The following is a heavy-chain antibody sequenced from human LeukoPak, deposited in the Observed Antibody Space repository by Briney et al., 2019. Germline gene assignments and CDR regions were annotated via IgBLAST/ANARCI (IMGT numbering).Heavy chain of an antibody. Sequence: PGTSLRLSCAASGFTFRSYGMHWVRQAPGKGLDWVAVISYDGSNTYYADSVKGRFTISRDNSKNTLYLQMNSLRAEDTAVYYCAKEGVWSQDVVVVVAETLIDYWGQGTLVTVSS. CDR3: AKEGVWSQDVVVVVAETLIDY. V-gene: IGHV3-30*18. D-gene: IGHD2-15*01. CDR1: GFTFRSYG. CDR2: ISYDGSNT. J-gene: IGHJ4*02.